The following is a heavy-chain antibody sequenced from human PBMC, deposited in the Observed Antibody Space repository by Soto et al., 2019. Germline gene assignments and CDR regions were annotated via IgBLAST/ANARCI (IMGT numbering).Heavy chain of an antibody. D-gene: IGHD2-2*01. J-gene: IGHJ5*02. CDR1: GGSVNSDDYY. Sequence: PSETLSLTCTVSGGSVNSDDYYWSWIRQPPGRALEWMGYIYHNGNTYYNPSLWSRITISLDTSKNKFSLKLTSVTAADTAVYYCARRYCSGPNCINWFDPWGQGTLVTVS. CDR2: IYHNGNT. V-gene: IGHV4-30-4*01. CDR3: ARRYCSGPNCINWFDP.